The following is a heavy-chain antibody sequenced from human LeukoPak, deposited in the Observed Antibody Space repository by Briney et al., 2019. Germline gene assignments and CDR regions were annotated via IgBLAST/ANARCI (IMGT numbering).Heavy chain of an antibody. CDR3: ARDRLIAAADDYYYYGMDV. V-gene: IGHV4-59*01. J-gene: IGHJ6*02. Sequence: SETLSLTCTVSGGSISSYYWSWIRQPPGKGLEWIGYIYYSGSTNYNPSLKSRVTISVDTSKNQFSLKLSSVTAADTAVYYCARDRLIAAADDYYYYGMDVWGQGTTVTVSS. CDR2: IYYSGST. D-gene: IGHD6-13*01. CDR1: GGSISSYY.